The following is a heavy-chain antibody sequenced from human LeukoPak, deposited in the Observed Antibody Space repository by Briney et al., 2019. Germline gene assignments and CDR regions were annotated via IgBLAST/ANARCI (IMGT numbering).Heavy chain of an antibody. CDR1: GGTFSSYA. Sequence: SVKVSCKASGGTFSSYAISWVRQAPGQGLEWMGGIIPIFGTANYAQKFQGRVTITADESTSTPYMELSSLRSEDTAVYYCANSSAAYDYVWGSYRYFLSWFDPWGQGTLVTVSS. J-gene: IGHJ5*02. D-gene: IGHD3-16*02. CDR3: ANSSAAYDYVWGSYRYFLSWFDP. V-gene: IGHV1-69*13. CDR2: IIPIFGTA.